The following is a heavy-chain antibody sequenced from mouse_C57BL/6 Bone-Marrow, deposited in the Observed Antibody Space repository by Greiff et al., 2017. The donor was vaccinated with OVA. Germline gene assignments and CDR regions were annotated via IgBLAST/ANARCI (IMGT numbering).Heavy chain of an antibody. Sequence: VQLQQSGAELARPGASVKLSCKASGYTFTSYGISWVKQRTGQGLEWIGAIYPRSGNTYYNEKFKGKATLTADKSSSTAYMELRSLTSEDSAVYFCAREPYYYGSSSWFAYWGQGTLVTVSA. D-gene: IGHD1-1*01. CDR1: GYTFTSYG. J-gene: IGHJ3*01. CDR2: IYPRSGNT. V-gene: IGHV1-81*01. CDR3: AREPYYYGSSSWFAY.